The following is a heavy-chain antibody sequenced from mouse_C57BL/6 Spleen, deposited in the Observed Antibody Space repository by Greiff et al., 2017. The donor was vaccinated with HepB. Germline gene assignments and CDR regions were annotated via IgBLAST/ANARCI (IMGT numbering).Heavy chain of an antibody. Sequence: QVQLQQSGPELVKPGASVKISCKASGYAFSSSWMNWVKQRPGKGLEWIGRIYPGDGDTNYNGKFKGKATLTADKSSSTAYMQLSSLTSEDSAVYFCAVTTVVAFDYWGQGTTLTVSS. D-gene: IGHD1-1*01. CDR2: IYPGDGDT. V-gene: IGHV1-82*01. CDR1: GYAFSSSW. J-gene: IGHJ2*01. CDR3: AVTTVVAFDY.